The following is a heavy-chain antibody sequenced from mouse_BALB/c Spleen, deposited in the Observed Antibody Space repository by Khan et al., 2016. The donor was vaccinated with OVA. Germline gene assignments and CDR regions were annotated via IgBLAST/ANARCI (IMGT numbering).Heavy chain of an antibody. Sequence: EVQLQESGPSLVKPSQTLSLTCSVTGDSITSGYWSWIRKFPGNRLEYMGYMISTGYTDYNPSLKSRLAMNHHTSKNQNYLQLTSVTTEDTATYYCAGSTCRYALAYWGQGTLVTVSA. CDR1: GDSITSGY. V-gene: IGHV3-8*02. J-gene: IGHJ3*01. D-gene: IGHD2-14*01. CDR3: AGSTCRYALAY. CDR2: MISTGYT.